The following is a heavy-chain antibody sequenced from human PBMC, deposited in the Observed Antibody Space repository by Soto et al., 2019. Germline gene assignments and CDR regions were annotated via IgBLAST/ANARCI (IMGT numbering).Heavy chain of an antibody. CDR3: TRSPDADCGAGICRNGFDP. J-gene: IGHJ5*02. CDR2: IKTKPNNYAT. CDR1: GFTFSDSA. V-gene: IGHV3-73*01. D-gene: IGHD2-15*01. Sequence: EVQLVESGGGLVQPGGSLKLSCAASGFTFSDSAMHWVRQASGKGLEWVGRIKTKPNNYATAYGASVQGRFTISRDDSKINAYLQMNSLKTDDTALYYSTRSPDADCGAGICRNGFDPWGQGILVTVAS.